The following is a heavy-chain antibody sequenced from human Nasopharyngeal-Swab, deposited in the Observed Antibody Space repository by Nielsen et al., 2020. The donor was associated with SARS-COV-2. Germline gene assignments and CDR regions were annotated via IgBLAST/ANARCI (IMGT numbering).Heavy chain of an antibody. V-gene: IGHV3-30*04. D-gene: IGHD1-26*01. CDR2: ISYDGSNK. CDR3: ARAGSGSYFSYFDY. CDR1: GFTFSSYA. Sequence: GESLKISCAASGFTFSSYAMHWVRQAPGTGLEWVAVISYDGSNKYYADSVKGRFTISRDNSKNTLYLQMNSLRAEDTAVYYCARAGSGSYFSYFDYWGQGTLVTVSS. J-gene: IGHJ4*02.